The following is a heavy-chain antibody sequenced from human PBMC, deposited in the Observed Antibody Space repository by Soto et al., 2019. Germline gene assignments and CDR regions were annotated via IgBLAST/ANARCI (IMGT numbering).Heavy chain of an antibody. D-gene: IGHD6-13*01. CDR1: GGSISSGGYY. V-gene: IGHV4-61*08. J-gene: IGHJ4*01. CDR2: IYYSGST. Sequence: SETLSLTCTVSGGSISSGGYYWSWIRQHPGKGLEWIGYIYYSGSTHYNPSLKSRVTTSVDTSKNQFSLRLNSVTAADTAVYYCAGSYGNAWYTYWGQGILVTVSS. CDR3: AGSYGNAWYTY.